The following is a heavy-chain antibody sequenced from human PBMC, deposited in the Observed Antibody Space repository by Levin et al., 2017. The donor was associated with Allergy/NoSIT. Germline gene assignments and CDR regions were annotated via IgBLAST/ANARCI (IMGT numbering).Heavy chain of an antibody. V-gene: IGHV1-2*02. CDR2: INPNTGGT. CDR1: GYTFTNFY. CDR3: ARVDGDYPFGY. J-gene: IGHJ4*02. Sequence: AASVKVSCKASGYTFTNFYIHWVRQAPGQGLEWMGWINPNTGGTKYAQKLQGRVTMTRDTSITTAYMQLTRLRSDDTAVYFCARVDGDYPFGYWGQGTLVTVSS. D-gene: IGHD4-17*01.